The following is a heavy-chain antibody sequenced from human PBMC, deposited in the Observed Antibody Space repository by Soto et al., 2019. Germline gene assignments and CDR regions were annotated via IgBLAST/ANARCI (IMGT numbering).Heavy chain of an antibody. CDR2: IYYSGIT. D-gene: IGHD2-2*01. Sequence: PSETLSLTCTVSGGSISSSSYYWGWIRQPPGKGLEWIGSIYYSGITYYNPSLKSRVTISVDTSMNQFSVKLSSVTAADTAVYYCARQYRLFDPWGQGTLVTVSS. V-gene: IGHV4-39*01. CDR1: GGSISSSSYY. CDR3: ARQYRLFDP. J-gene: IGHJ5*02.